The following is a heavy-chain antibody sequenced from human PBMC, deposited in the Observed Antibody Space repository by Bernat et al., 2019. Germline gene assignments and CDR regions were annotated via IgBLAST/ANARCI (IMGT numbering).Heavy chain of an antibody. J-gene: IGHJ3*02. Sequence: EVQLVESGGGLVKPGGSLRLSCAASGFTFSNAWMSWVRQAPGKGLEWVGRIKSKTDGGTTDYAAPVKGRFTISRDDSKNTLYLQMNSLKTEDTAAYYCRVVPAAIAFDIWGQGTMVTVSS. D-gene: IGHD2-2*01. CDR2: IKSKTDGGTT. CDR1: GFTFSNAW. CDR3: RVVPAAIAFDI. V-gene: IGHV3-15*01.